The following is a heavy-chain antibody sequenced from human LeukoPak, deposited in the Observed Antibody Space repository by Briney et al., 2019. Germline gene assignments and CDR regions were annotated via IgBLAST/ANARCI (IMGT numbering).Heavy chain of an antibody. V-gene: IGHV1-69*04. CDR1: GGTFSSYA. CDR3: ARDHRMAGTSDLYYGMDV. CDR2: IIPILGIA. J-gene: IGHJ6*02. Sequence: SVKVSCKASGGTFSSYAISWVRQAPGQGLEWMGRIIPILGIANYAQKFQGRVTITADKSTSTAYMELSSLRSEDTAVYYCARDHRMAGTSDLYYGMDVWGQGTTVTVSS. D-gene: IGHD6-19*01.